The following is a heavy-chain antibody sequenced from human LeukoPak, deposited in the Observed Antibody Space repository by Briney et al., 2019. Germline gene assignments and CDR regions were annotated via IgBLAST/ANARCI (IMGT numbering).Heavy chain of an antibody. CDR1: GFTFDDYA. CDR2: ISSNSGSI. J-gene: IGHJ6*02. Sequence: PGGSLRLSCAASGFTFDDYAMHWVRQAPGKGLEWVSGISSNSGSIGYADSVKGRFTISRDNAKNSLYLQMNSLRAEDTAFYYCAREDSGGYQTSYHYGMDVWGQGTTVTVSS. V-gene: IGHV3-9*01. D-gene: IGHD3-22*01. CDR3: AREDSGGYQTSYHYGMDV.